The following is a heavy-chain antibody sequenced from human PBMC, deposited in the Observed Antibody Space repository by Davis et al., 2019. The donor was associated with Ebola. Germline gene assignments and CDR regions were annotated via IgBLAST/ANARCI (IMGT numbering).Heavy chain of an antibody. Sequence: ASVKVSCKASGYTFTSYYMHWVRQAPGQGLEWMGIINPSGGSTSYAQKFQGRVTMTRDTSTSTVYMELSSLRSEDTAVYYCARDPRIVVVPAAFDYWGQGTLVTVSS. V-gene: IGHV1-46*01. CDR2: INPSGGST. D-gene: IGHD2-2*01. J-gene: IGHJ4*02. CDR1: GYTFTSYY. CDR3: ARDPRIVVVPAAFDY.